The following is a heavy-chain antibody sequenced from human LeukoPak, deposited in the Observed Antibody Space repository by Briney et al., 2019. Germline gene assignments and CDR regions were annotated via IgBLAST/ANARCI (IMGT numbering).Heavy chain of an antibody. CDR2: ISSSGSTI. D-gene: IGHD3-10*01. CDR3: ARERITMVRGVISDYYGMDV. J-gene: IGHJ6*02. V-gene: IGHV3-11*04. CDR1: GFTFSDYY. Sequence: GGSLRLSCAASGFTFSDYYMSWIRQAPGKGLEWVSYISSSGSTIYYADSVKGRFTISRDNAKNSLYLQMNSLRAEDTAVYYCARERITMVRGVISDYYGMDVWGQGTTVTVSS.